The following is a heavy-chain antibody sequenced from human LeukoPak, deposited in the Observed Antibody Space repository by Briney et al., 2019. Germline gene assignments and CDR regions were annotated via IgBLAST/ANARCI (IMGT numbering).Heavy chain of an antibody. CDR2: ISGSGDST. D-gene: IGHD1-26*01. J-gene: IGHJ4*02. V-gene: IGHV3-23*01. CDR1: GFIFSNYA. CDR3: AVGAQPDF. Sequence: GGSLRLSCAASGFIFSNYAMSWVRQTPGKGLEWVANISGSGDSTYYADSVKGRFTISRDNSKNTLYLQMNSLRAEDTAVCYCAVGAQPDFWGQGTLVTVSS.